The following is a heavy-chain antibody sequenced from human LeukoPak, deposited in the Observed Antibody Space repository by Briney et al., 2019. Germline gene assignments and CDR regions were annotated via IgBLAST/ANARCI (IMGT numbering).Heavy chain of an antibody. CDR1: GFTFSSYA. Sequence: GGSLRLSCAASGFTFSSYAMRWVRQAPGKGREWVSAISGSGGSTYYADSVKGRFTISRDNSKNTLYLQMNSLRAEDTAVYYCAKAEFGYCSSTSCSQFDYWGQGTLVTVSS. V-gene: IGHV3-23*01. D-gene: IGHD2-2*01. CDR2: ISGSGGST. J-gene: IGHJ4*02. CDR3: AKAEFGYCSSTSCSQFDY.